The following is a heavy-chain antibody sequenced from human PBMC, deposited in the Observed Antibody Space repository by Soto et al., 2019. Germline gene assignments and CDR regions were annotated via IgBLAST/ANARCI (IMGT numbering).Heavy chain of an antibody. Sequence: SETLSLTCTVSGGSISSGGYYWSWIRQHPGKGLEWIGYIYYSGSTYYNPSLKSRVTISVDTSKNQFSLKLSSVTAADTAVYYCARVHYDFWSGYLNYLDYWGQGTLVTVSS. CDR1: GGSISSGGYY. CDR2: IYYSGST. V-gene: IGHV4-31*03. D-gene: IGHD3-3*01. J-gene: IGHJ4*02. CDR3: ARVHYDFWSGYLNYLDY.